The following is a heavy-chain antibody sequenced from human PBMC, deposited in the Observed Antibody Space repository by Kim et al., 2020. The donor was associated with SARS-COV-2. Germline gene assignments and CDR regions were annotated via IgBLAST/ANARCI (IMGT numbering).Heavy chain of an antibody. J-gene: IGHJ4*02. CDR1: GFTFSSYS. D-gene: IGHD6-19*01. CDR2: ISSSSSYI. V-gene: IGHV3-21*01. CDR3: ARDLAVAGTSY. Sequence: GGSLRLSCAASGFTFSSYSMNWVRQAPGKGLEWVSSISSSSSYIYYADSVKGRFTISRDNAKNSLYLQMNSLRAEDTAVYYCARDLAVAGTSYWGQGTLVTVSS.